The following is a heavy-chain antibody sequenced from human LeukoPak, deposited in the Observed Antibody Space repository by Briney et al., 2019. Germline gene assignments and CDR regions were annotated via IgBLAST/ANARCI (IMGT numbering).Heavy chain of an antibody. CDR1: GGTFSSYA. CDR2: IIPILGIA. V-gene: IGHV1-69*04. J-gene: IGHJ6*02. CDR3: ARDELLTGDHGYYYYGMDV. Sequence: GSSVKVSCKASGGTFSSYAISWVRQAPGQGLEWMGRIIPILGIANYAQKFQGRVTITADKSTSTAYMELSSLRSEDTAVYYCARDELLTGDHGYYYYGMDVWGQGTTVTVSS. D-gene: IGHD7-27*01.